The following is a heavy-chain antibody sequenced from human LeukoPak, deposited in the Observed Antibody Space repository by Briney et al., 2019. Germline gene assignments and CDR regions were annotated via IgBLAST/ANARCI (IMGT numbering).Heavy chain of an antibody. V-gene: IGHV3-11*01. D-gene: IGHD3-22*01. CDR1: GFTFSDYY. CDR2: ISSSGSTI. CDR3: ASIWPLTYYYDSSPFDY. Sequence: GGSLRLSCAASGFTFSDYYMSWIRQAPGKGLEWVSYISSSGSTIYYADSVKGRFTISRDNAKNSLYLQMNSLRAEDTAVYYCASIWPLTYYYDSSPFDYWGQGTLVTVSS. J-gene: IGHJ4*02.